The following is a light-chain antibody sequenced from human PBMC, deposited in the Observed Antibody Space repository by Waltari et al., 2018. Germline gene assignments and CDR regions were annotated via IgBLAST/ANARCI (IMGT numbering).Light chain of an antibody. CDR3: QKYDTAVRT. CDR1: KDIGNR. Sequence: DIQMTQTPSSLPASVGDTVAIACRGTKDIGNRLAWFQQKPGKVPDLLLYGASTLQSGVPSRFSGSGSVTDFTLTISSLQPEDVATYYCQKYDTAVRTFGQGTKVEIK. V-gene: IGKV1-27*01. J-gene: IGKJ1*01. CDR2: GAS.